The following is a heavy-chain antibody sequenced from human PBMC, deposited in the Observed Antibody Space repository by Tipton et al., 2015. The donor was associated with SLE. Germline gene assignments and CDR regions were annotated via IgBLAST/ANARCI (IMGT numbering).Heavy chain of an antibody. Sequence: TLSLTCAVSGYSISSGYYWGWIRQPAGKGLEWIGRIYSSGSTNENLSLKSRVSISKDTSKNQFSLKLSSVTAADTAVYYCAREARYSGSYYKWFDTWGQGTLVTVSP. CDR2: IYSSGST. J-gene: IGHJ5*02. D-gene: IGHD1-26*01. CDR1: GYSISSGYY. CDR3: AREARYSGSYYKWFDT. V-gene: IGHV4-61*02.